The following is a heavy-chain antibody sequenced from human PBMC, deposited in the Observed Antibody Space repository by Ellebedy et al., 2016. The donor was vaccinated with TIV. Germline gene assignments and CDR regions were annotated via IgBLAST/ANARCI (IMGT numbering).Heavy chain of an antibody. V-gene: IGHV3-33*03. D-gene: IGHD3-10*01. Sequence: LSLTCAAPGFTFSSYGMHWVRQAPGKGLEWVAVIWYDGSNKYYADSVKGRFTISRDNAKNSVYLQMNGLRVENTGTYYCATDLIPFTRGWAYWGQGTLVTVSS. CDR2: IWYDGSNK. CDR1: GFTFSSYG. CDR3: ATDLIPFTRGWAY. J-gene: IGHJ4*02.